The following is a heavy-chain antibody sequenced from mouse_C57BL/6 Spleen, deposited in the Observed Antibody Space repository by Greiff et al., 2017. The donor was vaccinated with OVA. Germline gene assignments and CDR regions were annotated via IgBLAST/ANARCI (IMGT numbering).Heavy chain of an antibody. Sequence: EVQRVESGGGLVKPGGSLKLSCAASGFTFSDYGMHWVRQAPEKGLEWVAYISSGSSTIYYADTVKGRITISRDNAKNTLFLQMTSLRSEDTAMYYCATNGYYAMDYWGQGTSVTVSS. D-gene: IGHD1-2*01. V-gene: IGHV5-17*01. CDR3: ATNGYYAMDY. CDR2: ISSGSSTI. J-gene: IGHJ4*01. CDR1: GFTFSDYG.